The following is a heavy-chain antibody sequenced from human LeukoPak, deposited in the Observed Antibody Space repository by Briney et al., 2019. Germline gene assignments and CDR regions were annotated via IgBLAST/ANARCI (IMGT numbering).Heavy chain of an antibody. CDR2: INPNSGGT. D-gene: IGHD5-18*01. CDR1: GYTFTGYY. J-gene: IGHJ3*02. CDR3: ASVGYSYGYAFDI. Sequence: ASVKVSCKASGYTFTGYYMHWVRQAPGQGLEWMGRINPNSGGTNYAQKFQGRVTMTRDTSISTAYMELSRLRSDGTAVYYCASVGYSYGYAFDIWGQGAMVTVSS. V-gene: IGHV1-2*06.